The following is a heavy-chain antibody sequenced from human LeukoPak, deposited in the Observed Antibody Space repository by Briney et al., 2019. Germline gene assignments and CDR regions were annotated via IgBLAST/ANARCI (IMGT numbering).Heavy chain of an antibody. CDR2: IYTSGST. CDR3: AKPIASAGTNSCYYMDV. D-gene: IGHD6-13*01. Sequence: SETLSLTCTVSGGSISSYYWSWIRQPAGKGLEWIGRIYTSGSTNYNPPLKSRVTISVDTSKNQFSLRLSSVTAADTAVYFCAKPIASAGTNSCYYMDVWGTGTTVTVSS. CDR1: GGSISSYY. V-gene: IGHV4-4*07. J-gene: IGHJ6*03.